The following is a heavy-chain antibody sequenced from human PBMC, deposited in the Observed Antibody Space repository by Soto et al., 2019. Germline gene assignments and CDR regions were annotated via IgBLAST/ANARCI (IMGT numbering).Heavy chain of an antibody. CDR1: GGSFSGYY. J-gene: IGHJ6*02. V-gene: IGHV4-34*01. CDR2: INHSGST. Sequence: SETLSLTCAVYGGSFSGYYWSWIRQPPGKGLEWIGEINHSGSTNYNPSLKSRVTISVDTSKNQFSLKLSSVTAADTAVYYCARRYGSGSYYNGGRYYYYGMDAWGQGTTVTV. CDR3: ARRYGSGSYYNGGRYYYYGMDA. D-gene: IGHD3-10*01.